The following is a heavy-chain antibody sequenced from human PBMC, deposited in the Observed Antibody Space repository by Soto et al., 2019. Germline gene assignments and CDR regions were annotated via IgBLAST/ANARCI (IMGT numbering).Heavy chain of an antibody. CDR1: GGSLSNYY. J-gene: IGHJ4*02. CDR3: ARHYHYSFSSYFDY. D-gene: IGHD4-4*01. V-gene: IGHV4-59*08. Sequence: SETLSLTCTVSGGSLSNYYLSWIRQPPGKGLEWIGYIYYSGSTDYNPSLRSRVAISVDTSKNQFSLKLSSATAADTAVYYCARHYHYSFSSYFDYWGQGILVTVSS. CDR2: IYYSGST.